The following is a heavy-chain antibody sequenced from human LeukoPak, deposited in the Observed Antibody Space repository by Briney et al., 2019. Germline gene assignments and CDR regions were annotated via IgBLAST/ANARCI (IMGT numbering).Heavy chain of an antibody. J-gene: IGHJ4*02. CDR1: GYIFSDWY. D-gene: IGHD4-11*01. Sequence: GGSLRLSCAASGYIFSDWYIDRVRRVPGKGLGWVGRVRNKANGQTTEYAASVKGRFTISRDDSKNSAYLQMNSLKTEDTAVYYCARSNSNGNQVFDYWGQGTTATVSS. V-gene: IGHV3-72*01. CDR3: ARSNSNGNQVFDY. CDR2: VRNKANGQTT.